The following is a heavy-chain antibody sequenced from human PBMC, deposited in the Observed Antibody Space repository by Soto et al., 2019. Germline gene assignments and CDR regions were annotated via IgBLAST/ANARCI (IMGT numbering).Heavy chain of an antibody. V-gene: IGHV3-53*01. Sequence: EVQLVESGGGLIQPGGSLRLSCAVSGFTVSNTYMSWVRQAPGKGLEWISVIYRGLATYYADSVKGRFTISRDDSRNTVYLQMNSRTTEDTAVYFCARDRSDSSRADSFDIWGQGTMVTVSS. D-gene: IGHD6-25*01. CDR1: GFTVSNTY. CDR3: ARDRSDSSRADSFDI. CDR2: IYRGLAT. J-gene: IGHJ3*02.